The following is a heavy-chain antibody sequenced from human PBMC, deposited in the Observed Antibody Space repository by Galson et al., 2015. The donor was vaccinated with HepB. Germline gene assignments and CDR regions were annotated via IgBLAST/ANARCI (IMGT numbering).Heavy chain of an antibody. CDR3: VAVPVYTDAFAF. V-gene: IGHV3-72*01. CDR1: GFPFSDRD. J-gene: IGHJ3*01. CDR2: SRNKAYSYSA. Sequence: SLRLSCAASGFPFSDRDMDWVRQAPGKGLEWVGRSRNKAYSYSAEYAASVQGRFTISRDDSKTSLYLQMDSLISEDTALYYCVAVPVYTDAFAFWGQGTMVTVSS. D-gene: IGHD2-2*01.